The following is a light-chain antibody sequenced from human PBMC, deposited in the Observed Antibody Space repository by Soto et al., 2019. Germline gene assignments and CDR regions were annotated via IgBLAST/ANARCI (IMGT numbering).Light chain of an antibody. V-gene: IGLV2-14*01. CDR1: SSDVGGYNY. CDR3: SSKTSSRTPVV. Sequence: QSALTQPASVSGTPRQSITISCTGTSSDVGGYNYVSWYQQHPGNAPRLMIYEVNNRPSGVPNRFSGSKSGNTASLTISGLQAEDEADYYCSSKTSSRTPVVFGTGTKVTVL. J-gene: IGLJ1*01. CDR2: EVN.